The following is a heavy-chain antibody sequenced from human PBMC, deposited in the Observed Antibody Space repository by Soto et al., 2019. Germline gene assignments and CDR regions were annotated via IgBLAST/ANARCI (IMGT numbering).Heavy chain of an antibody. Sequence: GGSLRLSCAASGFTSTNAWMNWVRQAPGQGLEWVGRLKGKNEGGTTDYAAPVKGRFTISRDDSKNTLYLQMNSLKTEDTAVYYCTTGGCISTSCYPVDYWGQGTLVTVSS. CDR2: LKGKNEGGTT. CDR1: GFTSTNAW. J-gene: IGHJ4*02. D-gene: IGHD2-2*01. V-gene: IGHV3-15*07. CDR3: TTGGCISTSCYPVDY.